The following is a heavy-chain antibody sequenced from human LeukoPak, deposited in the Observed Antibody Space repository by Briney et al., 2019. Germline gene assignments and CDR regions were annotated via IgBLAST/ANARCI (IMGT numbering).Heavy chain of an antibody. D-gene: IGHD3-9*01. CDR1: GASISSGDYY. V-gene: IGHV4-30-4*08. J-gene: IGHJ4*02. Sequence: SETLSLTCTVSGASISSGDYYWSWIRQPPGKGLEWIGYIYYSGSTYYNPSLKSRVTISVDTSKNQFSLKLSSVTAADTAVYYCARERRYFDWLDYWGQGTLVTVSS. CDR3: ARERRYFDWLDY. CDR2: IYYSGST.